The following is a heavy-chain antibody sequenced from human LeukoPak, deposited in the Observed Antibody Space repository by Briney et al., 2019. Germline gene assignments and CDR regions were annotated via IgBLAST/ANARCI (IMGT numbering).Heavy chain of an antibody. D-gene: IGHD3-10*01. J-gene: IGHJ4*02. CDR2: INAGNGNT. CDR3: ASSKAVLLWFGESDY. Sequence: ASVKVSCKASGYTFTSYAMHWVRQAPGQRLEWMGWINAGNGNTKYSQKFQGRITITRDTSASTAYMELSSLRSEDTAVYYCASSKAVLLWFGESDYWGQGTLVTVSS. CDR1: GYTFTSYA. V-gene: IGHV1-3*01.